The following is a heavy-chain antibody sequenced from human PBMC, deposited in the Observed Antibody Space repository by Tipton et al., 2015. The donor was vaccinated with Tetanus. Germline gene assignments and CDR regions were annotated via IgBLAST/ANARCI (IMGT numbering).Heavy chain of an antibody. CDR2: ISDTASTI. J-gene: IGHJ3*01. Sequence: SLRLSCAASGLSFSDYFMGWVRQAPGEGLEWISYISDTASTIHYADSVRGRFTISRDNAKESLFLEMNSLRAEDTAVYYCARGRGRGACDLWGQGSMVSVSS. D-gene: IGHD2-15*01. V-gene: IGHV3-11*01. CDR1: GLSFSDYF. CDR3: ARGRGRGACDL.